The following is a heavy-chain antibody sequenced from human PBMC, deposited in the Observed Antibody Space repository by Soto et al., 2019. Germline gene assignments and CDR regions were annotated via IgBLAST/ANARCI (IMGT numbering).Heavy chain of an antibody. CDR3: AKDFKPKRCAFDI. CDR2: ISGSGGST. J-gene: IGHJ3*02. CDR1: GFTFSSYA. V-gene: IGHV3-23*01. Sequence: EVQLLESGGGLVQPGGSLRLSCAASGFTFSSYAMSWVRQAPGKGMEWVSTISGSGGSTYYADSVKGLFTISRDNSKNTLYLQMNSLRAEDTAVYFCAKDFKPKRCAFDIWGQGTMVTVSS. D-gene: IGHD4-17*01.